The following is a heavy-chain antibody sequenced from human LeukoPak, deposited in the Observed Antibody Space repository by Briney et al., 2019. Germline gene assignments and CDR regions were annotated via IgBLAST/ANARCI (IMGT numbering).Heavy chain of an antibody. CDR1: GFSFSTYE. J-gene: IGHJ4*02. V-gene: IGHV3-74*01. Sequence: GGSLRLSCTASGFSFSTYEMNWVRQAPGKGLVWVSRISTDASSTTYADSVKGRFTISRDNAKGTLYLQMNSLRAEDTAVYYCAKDFASANARYGSGSYYDYWGQGTLVTVSS. D-gene: IGHD3-10*01. CDR2: ISTDASST. CDR3: AKDFASANARYGSGSYYDY.